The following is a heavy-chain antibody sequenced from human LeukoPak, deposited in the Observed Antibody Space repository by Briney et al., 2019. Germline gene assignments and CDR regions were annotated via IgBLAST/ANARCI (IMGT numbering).Heavy chain of an antibody. CDR2: IYYSGST. J-gene: IGHJ4*02. D-gene: IGHD3-9*01. Sequence: PSETLSLTCIVSGGSISSYYWSWIRQPPGKGLEWIGYIYYSGSTNYNPSLKSRVTISVDTSMKQFSLRLSSVTAADTAVYYCARGFEILTGYFYYYDYWGQGTLVTVSS. V-gene: IGHV4-59*01. CDR3: ARGFEILTGYFYYYDY. CDR1: GGSISSYY.